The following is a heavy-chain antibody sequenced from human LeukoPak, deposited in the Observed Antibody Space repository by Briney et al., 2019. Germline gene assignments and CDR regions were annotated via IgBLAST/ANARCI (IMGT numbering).Heavy chain of an antibody. CDR3: AKSDLMTAGTSGSPHFDY. D-gene: IGHD6-13*01. V-gene: IGHV3-23*01. Sequence: GGSLRLSCAASGFTFSSFAMSWVRQAPGKGLEWVSVISGSGGTTYYADSVKGRFTISRDNSKNTLYLQLNSLRAGDTAVYYCAKSDLMTAGTSGSPHFDYWGQGTLVTVSS. CDR2: ISGSGGTT. J-gene: IGHJ4*02. CDR1: GFTFSSFA.